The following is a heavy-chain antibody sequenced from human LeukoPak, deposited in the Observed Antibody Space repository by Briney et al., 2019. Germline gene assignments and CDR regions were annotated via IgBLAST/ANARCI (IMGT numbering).Heavy chain of an antibody. Sequence: PGGSLRLSCAASGFSVSNYYMSWVRLAPGKGLEWVSVIYTSGATYSPDPVKGRFTISRHNSKNTLYLDIHSLRPEDTALYYCSRGGYGSGDYSSFDYWGQGTVVTVSS. CDR2: IYTSGAT. D-gene: IGHD3-10*01. J-gene: IGHJ4*02. V-gene: IGHV3-53*04. CDR3: SRGGYGSGDYSSFDY. CDR1: GFSVSNYY.